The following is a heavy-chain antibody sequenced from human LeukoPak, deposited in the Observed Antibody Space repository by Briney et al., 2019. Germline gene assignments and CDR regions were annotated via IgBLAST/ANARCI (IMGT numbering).Heavy chain of an antibody. D-gene: IGHD3-3*01. CDR3: ARVRFWSGYPLNYMDV. J-gene: IGHJ6*03. V-gene: IGHV3-53*01. Sequence: GGSLRLSCAASGFTVSSNYMSWVRQAPGKGLEWVPVIYSGGSTYYADSVKGRFTISRDNSKNMLYLQMNSLRAEDTAVYYCARVRFWSGYPLNYMDVWGKGTTVTVSS. CDR1: GFTVSSNY. CDR2: IYSGGST.